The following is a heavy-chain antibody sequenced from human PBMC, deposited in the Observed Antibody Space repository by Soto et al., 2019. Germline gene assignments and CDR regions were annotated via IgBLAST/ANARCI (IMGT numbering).Heavy chain of an antibody. CDR3: AKDLRDSCGWWLDY. CDR2: INGRGGST. V-gene: IGHV3-23*01. CDR1: GITFDQYA. D-gene: IGHD2-8*02. J-gene: IGHJ4*02. Sequence: GSPRLSFAASGITFDQYAMSWVRQTPGKGLEWVSSINGRGGSTYYADSVKGRFTISRDTSRKTLYLQMTSLRAEDTAVYYCAKDLRDSCGWWLDYWGLGTLVTVPS.